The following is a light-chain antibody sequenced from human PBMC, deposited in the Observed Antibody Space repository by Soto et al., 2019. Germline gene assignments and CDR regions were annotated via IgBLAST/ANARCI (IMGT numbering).Light chain of an antibody. J-gene: IGKJ1*01. CDR1: QGVAGN. CDR3: QHFFDGPRGT. Sequence: EIVMTQSPPTLSVSPGEGATLSCRASQGVAGNLAWYQQKPGQAPRLLIYAVSTRAAGIPARFSGSGSETEFTLTISSLQSDDFAVYYCQHFFDGPRGTSGQGTKVEIK. V-gene: IGKV3D-15*01. CDR2: AVS.